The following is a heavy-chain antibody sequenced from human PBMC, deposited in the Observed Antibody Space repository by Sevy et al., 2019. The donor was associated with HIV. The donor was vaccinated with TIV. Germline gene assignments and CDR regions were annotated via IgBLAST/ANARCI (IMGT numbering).Heavy chain of an antibody. J-gene: IGHJ4*02. CDR2: ISSSSSYI. D-gene: IGHD4-17*01. CDR1: GFTFSSYS. V-gene: IGHV3-21*01. CDR3: ARDPLSRDGDGFDY. Sequence: GSLRLSCAASGFTFSSYSMNWVRQAPGKGLEWVSSISSSSSYIYYADSVKGRFTISRDNAKNSLYLQMNSLRAEDTAVYYCARDPLSRDGDGFDYWGQGTLVTVSS.